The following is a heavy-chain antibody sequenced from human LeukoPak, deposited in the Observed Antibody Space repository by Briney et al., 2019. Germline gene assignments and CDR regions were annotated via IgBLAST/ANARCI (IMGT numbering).Heavy chain of an antibody. D-gene: IGHD3-9*01. CDR1: GYTLTELS. Sequence: ASVTVSFKVSGYTLTELSMHWVRQAPGKGLEWMGGFDPEDGETIYTQKFQGRVTMTEDTSTDTAYMELSSLRSEDTAVYYCATEGPAMYYDILTGPRGAFDIWGPGTMVTVSS. V-gene: IGHV1-24*01. CDR3: ATEGPAMYYDILTGPRGAFDI. J-gene: IGHJ3*02. CDR2: FDPEDGET.